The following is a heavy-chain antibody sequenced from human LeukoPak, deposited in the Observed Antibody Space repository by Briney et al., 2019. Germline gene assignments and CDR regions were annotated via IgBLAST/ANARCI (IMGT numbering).Heavy chain of an antibody. V-gene: IGHV3-23*03. D-gene: IGHD2-15*01. CDR1: GFTFSNYA. Sequence: GGSLRLSCAASGFTFSNYAMSWVRQAPGKGLEWVSLIHNDGTTYYADSVKGRFTISRDNSKNTLYLQMNSLRAEDTAVYYCASCGDAYYFDYWGQGALVTVSS. CDR2: IHNDGTT. J-gene: IGHJ4*02. CDR3: ASCGDAYYFDY.